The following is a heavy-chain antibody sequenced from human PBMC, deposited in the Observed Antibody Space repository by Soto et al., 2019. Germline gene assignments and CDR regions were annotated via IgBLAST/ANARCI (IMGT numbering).Heavy chain of an antibody. Sequence: GASLKISCEASGYSFTTYWISWVRQMPGKGLEWMGAIDPRDSYTKYSPSFQGHVTIPVDKSISTAYLQWNSLKASDTAIYYCAREKSDLELFNWLDPWGQGTLVTVSS. D-gene: IGHD1-7*01. CDR3: AREKSDLELFNWLDP. J-gene: IGHJ5*02. CDR1: GYSFTTYW. V-gene: IGHV5-10-1*01. CDR2: IDPRDSYT.